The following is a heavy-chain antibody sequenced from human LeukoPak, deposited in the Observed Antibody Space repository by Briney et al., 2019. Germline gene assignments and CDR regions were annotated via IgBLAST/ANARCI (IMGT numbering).Heavy chain of an antibody. CDR2: INPNSGGT. D-gene: IGHD3-9*01. J-gene: IGHJ4*02. Sequence: GASVKVSCKASGYTFTGYYMHWVRQAPGQGLEWMGWINPNSGGTNYAQKFQGRVTTTRDTSISTAYMELSRLRSDDTAVYYRAKHGIRYFDWLPTDYWGQGTLVTVSS. CDR1: GYTFTGYY. V-gene: IGHV1-2*02. CDR3: AKHGIRYFDWLPTDY.